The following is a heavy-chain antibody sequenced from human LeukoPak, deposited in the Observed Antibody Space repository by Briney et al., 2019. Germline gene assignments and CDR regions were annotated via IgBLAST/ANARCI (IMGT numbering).Heavy chain of an antibody. V-gene: IGHV3-66*01. CDR2: IYSGGTT. J-gene: IGHJ4*02. Sequence: GGSLRLSCAASGFTVSTSYMSWVRQAPGKGLEWVSVIYSGGTTYYADSVKARFTISRDNSKNTLYIQMNSLRAADTAVYYCASGRVTDFDYWGQGTLVTVSS. CDR3: ASGRVTDFDY. CDR1: GFTVSTSY. D-gene: IGHD2-21*02.